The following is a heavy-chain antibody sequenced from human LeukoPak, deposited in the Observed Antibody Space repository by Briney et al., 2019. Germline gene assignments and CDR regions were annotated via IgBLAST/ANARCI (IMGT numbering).Heavy chain of an antibody. Sequence: GASVTVSCKASGGTFSSYSIAWVRQAPGQGLEWVGRIIPILGIPNYAKTFQGRVTITADKSTSTAYMELSSLRSDDTAVYYCARAGNYCSSTSCPSLIDYWGQGTLVTVSS. CDR2: IIPILGIP. CDR1: GGTFSSYS. J-gene: IGHJ4*02. D-gene: IGHD2-2*01. CDR3: ARAGNYCSSTSCPSLIDY. V-gene: IGHV1-69*04.